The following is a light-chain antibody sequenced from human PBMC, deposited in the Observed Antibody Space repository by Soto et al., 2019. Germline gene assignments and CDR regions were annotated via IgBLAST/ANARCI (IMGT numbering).Light chain of an antibody. CDR3: CSYAGSYTYV. J-gene: IGLJ1*01. CDR1: SSDLAIYNY. CDR2: QVT. V-gene: IGLV2-14*01. Sequence: QSALTQPASVSGSPGQSITISCTGTSSDLAIYNYVSWYQQQPGKAPKLMIYQVTNRPSGVSNRFSGSRSDNTASLTISGLQAEDEADYYCCSYAGSYTYVFGTGTKVTVL.